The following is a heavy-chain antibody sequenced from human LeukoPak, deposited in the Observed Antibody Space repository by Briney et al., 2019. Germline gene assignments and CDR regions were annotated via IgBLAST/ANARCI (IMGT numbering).Heavy chain of an antibody. CDR2: ISGSGGST. Sequence: PGGSLRLSCAASGFTFSSYAMSWVRQAPGKGLEWVSAISGSGGSTYYADSVKGRFTISRDNSKNTLYLRMNSLRAEDTAVYYCAKTSLGLRLGELSLDYWGQGTLVTVSS. V-gene: IGHV3-23*01. CDR3: AKTSLGLRLGELSLDY. J-gene: IGHJ4*02. D-gene: IGHD3-16*02. CDR1: GFTFSSYA.